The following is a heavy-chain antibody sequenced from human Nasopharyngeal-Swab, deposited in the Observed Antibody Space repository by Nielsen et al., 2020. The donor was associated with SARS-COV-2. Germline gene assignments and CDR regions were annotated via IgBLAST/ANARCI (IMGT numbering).Heavy chain of an antibody. CDR1: GYTFTSYG. Sequence: ASVKVSCKASGYTFTSYGISWVRQAPGQGLEWMGIINPSGGSTSYAQKFQGRVTMTRDTSTSTVYMELSSLRSEDTAVYYCARDRGTVTHEWYFDYWGQGTLVTVSS. D-gene: IGHD4-17*01. J-gene: IGHJ4*02. CDR2: INPSGGST. V-gene: IGHV1-46*01. CDR3: ARDRGTVTHEWYFDY.